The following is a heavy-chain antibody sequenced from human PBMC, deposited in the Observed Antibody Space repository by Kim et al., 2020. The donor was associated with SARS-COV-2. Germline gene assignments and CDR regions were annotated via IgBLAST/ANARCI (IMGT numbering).Heavy chain of an antibody. CDR1: GYTFTSYY. D-gene: IGHD3-9*01. V-gene: IGHV1-46*01. Sequence: ASVKVSCKASGYTFTSYYMHWVRQAPGQGLEWMGIINPSGGSTSYAQKFQGRVTMTRDTSTSTVYMELSSLRSEDTAVYYCARALSPVLRYFDGPRAESPYYYGMDVWGQGTTVTVSS. CDR2: INPSGGST. CDR3: ARALSPVLRYFDGPRAESPYYYGMDV. J-gene: IGHJ6*02.